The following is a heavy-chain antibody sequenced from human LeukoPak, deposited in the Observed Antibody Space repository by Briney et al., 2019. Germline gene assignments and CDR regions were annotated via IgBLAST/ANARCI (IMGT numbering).Heavy chain of an antibody. J-gene: IGHJ5*02. D-gene: IGHD3-16*01. CDR1: GYSISSGYY. CDR2: IYHSGST. Sequence: SETLSLTCTVSGYSISSGYYWGWIRQPPGKGLEWIGSIYHSGSTYYNPSLKSRVTISVDTSKNQFSLKLSSVTAADTAVYYCARGGGRLRNWFDPWGQGTLVTVSS. V-gene: IGHV4-38-2*02. CDR3: ARGGGRLRNWFDP.